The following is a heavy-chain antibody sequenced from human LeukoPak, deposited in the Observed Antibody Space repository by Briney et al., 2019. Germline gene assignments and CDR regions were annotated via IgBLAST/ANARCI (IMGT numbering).Heavy chain of an antibody. Sequence: ASVKVSCKASGYTFTGYYMHWVRQAPGQGLEWMGSIIPILGIANYAQKFQGRVTITADKSTSTAYMELSSLRSEDTAVYYCNLWGSYRNEQIFDYWGQGTLVTVSS. CDR3: NLWGSYRNEQIFDY. CDR2: IIPILGIA. V-gene: IGHV1-69*02. CDR1: GYTFTGYY. J-gene: IGHJ4*02. D-gene: IGHD3-16*02.